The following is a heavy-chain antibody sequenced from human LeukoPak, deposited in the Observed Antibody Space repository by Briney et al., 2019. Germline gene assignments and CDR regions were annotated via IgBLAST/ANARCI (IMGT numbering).Heavy chain of an antibody. J-gene: IGHJ4*02. CDR2: IFYGGTT. CDR3: ASSPLGVSEEDY. D-gene: IGHD3-16*01. Sequence: SETLSLTCTVSGGSISSVNYYWGWIRQPPGKGLEWIGSIFYGGTTYYNPSLKSRVTISVDTSKNQFSLKLSSVTAADTAVYYCASSPLGVSEEDYWGQGTLVTVSS. CDR1: GGSISSVNYY. V-gene: IGHV4-39*07.